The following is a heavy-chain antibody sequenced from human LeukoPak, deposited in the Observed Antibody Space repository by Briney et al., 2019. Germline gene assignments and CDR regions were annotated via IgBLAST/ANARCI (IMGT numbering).Heavy chain of an antibody. Sequence: GGSLRLSCAASGFTFGSYGMHWVRQAPGKGLEWVAVISYDGSNKYYADSVKGRFTISRDNSKNTLYLQMNSLRAEDTAVYYCAKDRWRGLRLGEFLPYWGQGTLVTVSS. CDR1: GFTFGSYG. CDR3: AKDRWRGLRLGEFLPY. J-gene: IGHJ4*02. V-gene: IGHV3-30*18. CDR2: ISYDGSNK. D-gene: IGHD3-16*01.